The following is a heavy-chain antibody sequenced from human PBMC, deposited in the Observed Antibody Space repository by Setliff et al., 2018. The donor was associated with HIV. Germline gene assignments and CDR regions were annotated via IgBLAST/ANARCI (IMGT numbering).Heavy chain of an antibody. V-gene: IGHV4-61*02. CDR2: IYTSGST. Sequence: SETLSLTCIVSSGSIHSGSYYWSWIRQPVGKGLEWIGRIYTSGSTDYNPSLKSRVAISVDTSKNHFSLKLSSVTAADTAVYYCARGDWYDFFDYWGQGTLVTVSS. J-gene: IGHJ4*02. D-gene: IGHD6-19*01. CDR1: SGSIHSGSYY. CDR3: ARGDWYDFFDY.